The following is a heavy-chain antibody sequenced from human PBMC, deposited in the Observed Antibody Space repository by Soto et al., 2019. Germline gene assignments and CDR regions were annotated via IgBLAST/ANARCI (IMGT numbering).Heavy chain of an antibody. D-gene: IGHD3-22*01. Sequence: TLSLTCTVSGGSISSHYWCWVRQPPGKGLEWIGYIYYSGFTDYNPSLKSRVTISEDTSKNQFSLTLTSVTAADTAVYYCARDQNSSGYLDYWGQGIQVTVSS. CDR2: IYYSGFT. CDR3: ARDQNSSGYLDY. CDR1: GGSISSHY. J-gene: IGHJ4*02. V-gene: IGHV4-59*11.